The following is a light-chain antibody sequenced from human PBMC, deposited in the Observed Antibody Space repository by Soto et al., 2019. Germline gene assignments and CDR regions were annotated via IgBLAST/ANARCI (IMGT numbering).Light chain of an antibody. J-gene: IGKJ4*01. CDR1: QSVSSY. Sequence: EIVLTQSPATLSLSPGERATLSCRASQSVSSYLAWYQQKPGQAPRLLIYDASNRATGIPARSSGSGSGTDFTLTISSLGPEDFAVYYCQQRSNWPRTFGGGTKVDIK. V-gene: IGKV3-11*01. CDR2: DAS. CDR3: QQRSNWPRT.